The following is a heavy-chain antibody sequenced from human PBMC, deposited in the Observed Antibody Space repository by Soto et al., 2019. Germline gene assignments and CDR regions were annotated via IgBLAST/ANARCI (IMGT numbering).Heavy chain of an antibody. CDR2: IIPMFGTA. CDR3: ARSRANYYDSRGYYDSTLDY. J-gene: IGHJ4*02. CDR1: GRTFSSYA. Sequence: QVQLVQSGAEVKKPGSSVTVSCKTSGRTFSSYAISWVRQAPGQGLEWMGGIIPMFGTANYAQKFQGRVTITADESTSTAYMEMSSLRSEDTAVYYWARSRANYYDSRGYYDSTLDYWGQGTLVTVSS. V-gene: IGHV1-69*12. D-gene: IGHD3-22*01.